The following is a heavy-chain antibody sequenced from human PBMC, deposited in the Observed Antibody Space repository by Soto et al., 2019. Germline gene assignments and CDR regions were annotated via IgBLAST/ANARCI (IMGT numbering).Heavy chain of an antibody. CDR1: GFTFSTYA. J-gene: IGHJ4*02. V-gene: IGHV3-23*01. Sequence: EVELLESGGGLVQPEGSLRLSCAASGFTFSTYAMGWVRQAPGKGLEWVSVVSSGGGTHYADYVKGRFTVSRDNSRNTLSLQMNRLRADDTAVYYCAKRRGAGGHFDYWGEGALVTGSS. CDR3: AKRRGAGGHFDY. D-gene: IGHD2-15*01. CDR2: VSSGGGT.